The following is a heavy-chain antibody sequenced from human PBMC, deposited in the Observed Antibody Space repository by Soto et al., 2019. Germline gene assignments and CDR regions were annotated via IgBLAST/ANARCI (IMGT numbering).Heavy chain of an antibody. CDR2: IWPSASDI. CDR3: ARLASDGIAAAGLDSYYYYYGMDV. J-gene: IGHJ6*02. D-gene: IGHD6-13*01. V-gene: IGHV5-51*01. CDR1: GYSFTSYW. Sequence: GESLKISCKGSGYSFTSYWIGWVRQMPGKGLEWMGIIWPSASDIRYTPSFQGQVTISVDKSISTAYLQWSSLKASDTAMYYCARLASDGIAAAGLDSYYYYYGMDVWGQGTTVTVSS.